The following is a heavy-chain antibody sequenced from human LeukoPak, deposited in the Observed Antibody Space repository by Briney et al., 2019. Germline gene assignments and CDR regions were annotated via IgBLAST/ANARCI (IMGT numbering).Heavy chain of an antibody. CDR2: ISYDGSNK. Sequence: GGSLRLSCAASGFTVSSNYMSWVRQAPGKGLEWVAVISYDGSNKYYAGSVKGRFTISRDNSKNTLYLQMNSLRAEDTAVYYCARDPPYSSGWYNDYYYGMDVWGQGTTVTVSS. CDR1: GFTVSSNY. D-gene: IGHD6-19*01. CDR3: ARDPPYSSGWYNDYYYGMDV. J-gene: IGHJ6*02. V-gene: IGHV3-30-3*01.